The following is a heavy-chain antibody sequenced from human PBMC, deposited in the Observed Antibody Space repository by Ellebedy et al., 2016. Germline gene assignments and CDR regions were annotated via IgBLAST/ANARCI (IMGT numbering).Heavy chain of an antibody. CDR2: ISAYNGNT. J-gene: IGHJ6*03. CDR1: GYTFTSYG. CDR3: ARDYDPTNYYYMDV. V-gene: IGHV1-18*01. Sequence: ASVKVSXKASGYTFTSYGISWVRQAPGQGLEWMGWISAYNGNTNYAQKFQGRVTMTRDTSISTAYMELTRLRSDDTAVYYCARDYDPTNYYYMDVWGKGTTVTVSS. D-gene: IGHD3-3*01.